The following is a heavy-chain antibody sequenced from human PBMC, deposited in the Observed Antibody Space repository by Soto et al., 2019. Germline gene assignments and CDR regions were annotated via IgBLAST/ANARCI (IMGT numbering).Heavy chain of an antibody. V-gene: IGHV3-21*01. Sequence: LRLSCAASGFTFSSYSMNWVRQAPGKGLEWVSSISSSSSYIYYADSVKGRFTISRDNAKNSLYLQMNSLRAEDTAVYYCASRKGDFWSGYLFDYWGQGTLVTVSS. CDR1: GFTFSSYS. D-gene: IGHD3-3*01. J-gene: IGHJ4*02. CDR2: ISSSSSYI. CDR3: ASRKGDFWSGYLFDY.